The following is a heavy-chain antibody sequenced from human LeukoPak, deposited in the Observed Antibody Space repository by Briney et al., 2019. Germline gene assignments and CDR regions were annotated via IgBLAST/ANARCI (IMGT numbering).Heavy chain of an antibody. Sequence: SETPSLTCAVYGGSFSGYYWSWIRQPPGKGLEWIGEINHSGSTNYNPSLKSRVTISVDTSKNQFSLKLSSVTAADTAVYYCARERYSYGYNWFDPWGQGTLVTVSS. D-gene: IGHD5-18*01. J-gene: IGHJ5*02. V-gene: IGHV4-34*01. CDR1: GGSFSGYY. CDR3: ARERYSYGYNWFDP. CDR2: INHSGST.